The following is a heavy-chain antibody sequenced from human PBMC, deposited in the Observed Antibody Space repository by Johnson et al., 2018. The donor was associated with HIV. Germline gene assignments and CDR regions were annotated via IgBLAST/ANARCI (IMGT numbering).Heavy chain of an antibody. CDR1: GFTFDDYA. J-gene: IGHJ3*02. CDR2: INWNGGSK. D-gene: IGHD6-19*01. Sequence: VQLVESGGGLVQPGRSLRLSCAASGFTFDDYAMHWVRQAPGKGLEWVSGINWNGGSKGYGDSVKGRFTISRDNAKNSLYMQMNSLRAEDTALYYCARGVGGAGDDAFDIWGQGTMVTVSS. CDR3: ARGVGGAGDDAFDI. V-gene: IGHV3-9*01.